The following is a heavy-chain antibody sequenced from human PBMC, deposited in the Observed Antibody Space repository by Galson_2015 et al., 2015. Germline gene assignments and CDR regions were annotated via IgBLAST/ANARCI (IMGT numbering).Heavy chain of an antibody. Sequence: SLRLSCAASGFTFSSYSMNWVRQAPGKGLEWVSYISSSSSTIYYADSVKGRFTISRDNAKNSLYLQMNSLRDEDTAVYYCARDKRLGWGYGYLPLDYWGQGTLVTVSS. D-gene: IGHD5-18*01. V-gene: IGHV3-48*02. CDR1: GFTFSSYS. J-gene: IGHJ4*01. CDR2: ISSSSSTI. CDR3: ARDKRLGWGYGYLPLDY.